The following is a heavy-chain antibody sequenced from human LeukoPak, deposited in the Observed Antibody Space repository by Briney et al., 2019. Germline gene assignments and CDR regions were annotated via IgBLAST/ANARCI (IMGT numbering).Heavy chain of an antibody. CDR1: GFTFSSYV. CDR2: ISGSGGST. Sequence: GGSLRLSCAASGFTFSSYVMSWVRQAPGKGLEWVSAISGSGGSTYYADSVKGRFTISRDNSKNTLYLQMNSLRAEDTAVYYCAKDSAVAGNYGMDVWGQGTTVTVSS. CDR3: AKDSAVAGNYGMDV. D-gene: IGHD6-19*01. J-gene: IGHJ6*02. V-gene: IGHV3-23*01.